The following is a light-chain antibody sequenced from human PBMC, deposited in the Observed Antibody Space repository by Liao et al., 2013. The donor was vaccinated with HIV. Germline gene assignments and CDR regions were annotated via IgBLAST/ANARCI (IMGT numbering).Light chain of an antibody. J-gene: IGLJ2*01. V-gene: IGLV3-25*02. CDR1: ALPKQY. CDR2: KDS. Sequence: SYELTQPPSVSVSPGQTARITCSGDALPKQYAYWYQQKPGQAPVLLIYKDSERPSGIPERFSGSNSGNTATLTISRVEAGDEADYYCQVWDTSSEHVVFGGGTKLTVL. CDR3: QVWDTSSEHVV.